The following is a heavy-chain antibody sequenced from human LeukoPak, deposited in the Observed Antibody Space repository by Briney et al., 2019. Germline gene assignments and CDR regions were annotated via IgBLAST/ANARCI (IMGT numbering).Heavy chain of an antibody. J-gene: IGHJ4*02. CDR2: IKQDGSEK. CDR1: GFSFSRYW. CDR3: ARAGQEWFGELGFDQ. D-gene: IGHD3-10*01. V-gene: IGHV3-7*01. Sequence: PGGSLRLSCAASGFSFSRYWMSWVRQAPGKGLEWVANIKQDGSEKNDVESVKGRFTISRDNAKNSLYLQTNSLRAEDTAVYYCARAGQEWFGELGFDQWGLGTLVIVSS.